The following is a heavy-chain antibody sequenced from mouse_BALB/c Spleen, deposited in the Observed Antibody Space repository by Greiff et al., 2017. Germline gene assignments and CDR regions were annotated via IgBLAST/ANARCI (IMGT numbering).Heavy chain of an antibody. CDR1: GFTFSDYY. CDR2: ISDGGSYT. V-gene: IGHV5-4*02. CDR3: AREGLLRGAMDY. J-gene: IGHJ4*01. D-gene: IGHD2-13*01. Sequence: VQVVESGGGLVKPGGSLKLSCAASGFTFSDYYMYWVRQTPEKRLEWVATISDGGSYTYYPDSVKGRFTISRDNAKNNLYLQMSSLKSEDTAMYYCAREGLLRGAMDYWGQGTSVTVSS.